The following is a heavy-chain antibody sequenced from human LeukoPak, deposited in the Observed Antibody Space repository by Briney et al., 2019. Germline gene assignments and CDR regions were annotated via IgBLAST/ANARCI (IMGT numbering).Heavy chain of an antibody. CDR2: IRYDGSNK. CDR3: TTRITMVRGVIPFDY. D-gene: IGHD3-10*01. CDR1: GFTFSSYG. Sequence: GGSLRLSCAASGFTFSSYGMHWVRQAPGKGLEWVAFIRYDGSNKYYADSVKGRFTISRDNSKNTLYLQMNSLKTEDTAVYYCTTRITMVRGVIPFDYWGQGTLVTVSS. V-gene: IGHV3-30*02. J-gene: IGHJ4*02.